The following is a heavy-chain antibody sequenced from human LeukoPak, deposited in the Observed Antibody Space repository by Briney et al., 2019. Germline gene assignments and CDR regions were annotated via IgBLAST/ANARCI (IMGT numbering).Heavy chain of an antibody. CDR2: ISGDDVST. D-gene: IGHD3-22*01. V-gene: IGHV3-23*01. CDR3: AKGPYSYTSGRLHPHYVDV. J-gene: IGHJ6*03. CDR1: GFTFSTYG. Sequence: GGSLRLSCAASGFTFSTYGMSWVRQAPGKGLEWVSAISGDDVSTYYADSVKGRFTISRDNSKNTLYLQINSLRAEDTAVYYCAKGPYSYTSGRLHPHYVDVWGKGTTITVSS.